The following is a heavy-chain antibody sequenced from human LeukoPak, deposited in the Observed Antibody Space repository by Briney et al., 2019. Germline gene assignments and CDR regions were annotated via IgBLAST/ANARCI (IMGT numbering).Heavy chain of an antibody. J-gene: IGHJ4*02. CDR3: GRSRGAGPGAHFDV. Sequence: GGSLRLSCAASGFTVGSNTMSWVRQAPGKGLEWVSIIYSGGSTSYADSVKGRFTISRDNSKNTLYLQMNSLRAEDTAVYYCGRSRGAGPGAHFDVWGQGTLVTVSS. D-gene: IGHD6-19*01. CDR1: GFTVGSNT. V-gene: IGHV3-53*01. CDR2: IYSGGST.